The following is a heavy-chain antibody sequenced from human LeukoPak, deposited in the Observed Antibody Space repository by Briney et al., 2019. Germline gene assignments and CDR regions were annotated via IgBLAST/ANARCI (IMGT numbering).Heavy chain of an antibody. J-gene: IGHJ5*02. V-gene: IGHV1-69*04. CDR3: ARESPGFDP. CDR1: GGTFSSYA. Sequence: SVKVSCKASGGTFSSYAMTWVRQAPGQGLEWMGRIIPILGIANYAQKFQGRVTITADKSTNTAYMELSSLRSEDTAVYYCARESPGFDPWGQGTLVTVSS. CDR2: IIPILGIA.